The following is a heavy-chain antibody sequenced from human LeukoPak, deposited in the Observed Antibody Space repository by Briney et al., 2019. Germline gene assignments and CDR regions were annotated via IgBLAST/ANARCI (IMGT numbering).Heavy chain of an antibody. CDR1: AGTFSSYA. CDR2: IIPILGIA. Sequence: ASVKVSCKASAGTFSSYAISWVRQAPGQGLEWMGRIIPILGIANYAQKFQGRVTITADKSTSTAYMELSSLRSEDTAVYYCARDYCSSTSCYYYYYGMDVWGQGTTVTVSS. V-gene: IGHV1-69*04. CDR3: ARDYCSSTSCYYYYYGMDV. J-gene: IGHJ6*02. D-gene: IGHD2-2*01.